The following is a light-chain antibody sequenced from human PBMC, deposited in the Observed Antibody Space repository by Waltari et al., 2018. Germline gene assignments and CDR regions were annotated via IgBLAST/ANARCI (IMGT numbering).Light chain of an antibody. Sequence: SSELTQDPAVSVALGQTVRITCQGDSLRSFYASWYQQRPGQAPLLVIYGENNRPSGIPYRFSVSSSGKTASLIITGDQAEDEADYYCNSRESSDNHLVFGGGTKLTVL. V-gene: IGLV3-19*01. CDR2: GEN. CDR3: NSRESSDNHLV. CDR1: SLRSFY. J-gene: IGLJ2*01.